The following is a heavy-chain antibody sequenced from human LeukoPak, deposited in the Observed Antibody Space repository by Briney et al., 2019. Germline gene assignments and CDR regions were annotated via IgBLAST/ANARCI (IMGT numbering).Heavy chain of an antibody. V-gene: IGHV1-18*01. J-gene: IGHJ3*02. Sequence: ASVKVSCKASGYTFTSYGFSWVRQAPGQGLEWMGWISAYNGNTNYAQKLQGRVTMTTDTSTNTAYMELRSLRSDDTAVYYCARGLKKYSSGYDAYDMWGQGTMVTVSS. CDR1: GYTFTSYG. CDR2: ISAYNGNT. CDR3: ARGLKKYSSGYDAYDM. D-gene: IGHD6-19*01.